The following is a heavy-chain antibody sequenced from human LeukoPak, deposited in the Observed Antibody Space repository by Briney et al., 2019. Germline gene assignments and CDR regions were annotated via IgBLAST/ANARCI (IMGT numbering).Heavy chain of an antibody. J-gene: IGHJ4*02. D-gene: IGHD3-10*01. V-gene: IGHV3-30*18. CDR3: ANTYGSGSYYHDY. Sequence: GGSLRLSCAASGFTFSSYGMHWVRQAPGKGLEWVAVISYDGSNKYYADSVKGRFTISRDNSKNTLYLQMNSLRAEDTAVYYCANTYGSGSYYHDYWGQGTLVTDSS. CDR2: ISYDGSNK. CDR1: GFTFSSYG.